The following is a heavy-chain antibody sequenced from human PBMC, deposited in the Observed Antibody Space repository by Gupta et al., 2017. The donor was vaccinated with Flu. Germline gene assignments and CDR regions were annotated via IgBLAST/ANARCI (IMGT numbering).Heavy chain of an antibody. Sequence: QVQLVESGGGVVQPGRSLRLSCAASGFTFSSYGMHWVRQAPGKGLEGVAVISYDGSNKYYADSVKGRFTISRDNSKNTLYLQMNSLRAEDTAVYYCAKVTQDEGLVRSGMDVWGQGTTVTVSS. CDR1: GFTFSSYG. CDR3: AKVTQDEGLVRSGMDV. CDR2: ISYDGSNK. V-gene: IGHV3-30*18. J-gene: IGHJ6*02. D-gene: IGHD6-19*01.